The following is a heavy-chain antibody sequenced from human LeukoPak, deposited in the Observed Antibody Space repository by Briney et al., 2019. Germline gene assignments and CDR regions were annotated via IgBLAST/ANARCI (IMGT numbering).Heavy chain of an antibody. CDR2: IYYSGST. J-gene: IGHJ6*04. V-gene: IGHV4-59*08. D-gene: IGHD3-10*01. CDR1: GGSMSSYY. CDR3: ARLARLTLIRGVTGYHSLDV. Sequence: SETLSLTCTVSGGSMSSYYWSWIRQPPGRGLEYIGYIYYSGSTNYNPSLESRVTMSIATSRNHFSLKVRFVTAADTAVYYCARLARLTLIRGVTGYHSLDVWGKGTKVTVSS.